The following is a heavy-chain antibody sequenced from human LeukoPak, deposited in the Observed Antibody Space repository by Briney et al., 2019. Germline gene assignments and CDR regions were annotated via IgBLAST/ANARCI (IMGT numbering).Heavy chain of an antibody. V-gene: IGHV4-59*01. CDR2: IYYSGST. CDR3: ARLDSSGYWDDAFDI. CDR1: GGSISSYY. J-gene: IGHJ3*02. D-gene: IGHD3-22*01. Sequence: TSETLSLTCTVSGGSISSYYWSWIRQPPGKGLEWIGYIYYSGSTNYNPSLKSRVTISVDTSKNQFSLKLSSVTAADTAVYYCARLDSSGYWDDAFDIWGQGTMVTVSS.